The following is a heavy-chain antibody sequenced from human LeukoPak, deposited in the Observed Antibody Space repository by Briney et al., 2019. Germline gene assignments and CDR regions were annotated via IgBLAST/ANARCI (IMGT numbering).Heavy chain of an antibody. CDR1: GYTFTSYD. V-gene: IGHV1-2*02. J-gene: IGHJ4*02. Sequence: ASVKVSCKASGYTFTSYDINWVRQATGQGLEWMGWINPNSGGTNYAQKFQGRVTMTRDTSISTAYMELSRLRSDDTAVYYCAREYMVRGVIGFDYWGQGTLVTVSS. D-gene: IGHD3-10*01. CDR3: AREYMVRGVIGFDY. CDR2: INPNSGGT.